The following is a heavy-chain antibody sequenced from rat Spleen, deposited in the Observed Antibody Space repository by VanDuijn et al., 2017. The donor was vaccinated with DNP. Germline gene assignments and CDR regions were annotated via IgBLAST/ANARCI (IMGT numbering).Heavy chain of an antibody. Sequence: EVQLVESGGGPVQPGRSLKLSCVASGFIFSNHWMTWIRQAPGKGLEWVATISYNGGTPYYRDSVKGRFTISRDNAKNALYLQMNNLRSEDTAIYYCVREDSGVDYWGQGVMVTVSS. D-gene: IGHD4-3*01. CDR2: ISYNGGTP. V-gene: IGHV5-31*01. CDR3: VREDSGVDY. CDR1: GFIFSNHW. J-gene: IGHJ2*01.